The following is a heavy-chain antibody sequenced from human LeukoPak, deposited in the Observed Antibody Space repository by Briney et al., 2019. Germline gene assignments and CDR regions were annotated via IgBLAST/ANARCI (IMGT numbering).Heavy chain of an antibody. D-gene: IGHD4-17*01. V-gene: IGHV3-66*01. CDR1: GFTVSSTY. CDR3: ARIRDGDYPDY. CDR2: LYSGGGS. J-gene: IGHJ4*02. Sequence: GGSLRLSCAASGFTVSSTYMSWVRQAPGKGLEWVSLLYSGGGSYYPDSVKGRFTISRDNSKNTLYLQMNSLRAEDTAIYDWARIRDGDYPDYWGQGTLVTVSS.